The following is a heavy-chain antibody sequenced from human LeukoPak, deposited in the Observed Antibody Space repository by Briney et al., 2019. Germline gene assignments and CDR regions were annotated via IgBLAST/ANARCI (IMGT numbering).Heavy chain of an antibody. Sequence: GGSLRLSCAASGFTFSTYVMSWIRQAPGKGLEWVSYIPSTSSYTSYADSVKGRFTISRDNAKNSLYLQMSSLRAEDTAVYYCARAANTAAGTPTLAIDYWGQGTLVTVSS. CDR3: ARAANTAAGTPTLAIDY. V-gene: IGHV3-11*05. J-gene: IGHJ4*02. CDR2: IPSTSSYT. CDR1: GFTFSTYV. D-gene: IGHD6-13*01.